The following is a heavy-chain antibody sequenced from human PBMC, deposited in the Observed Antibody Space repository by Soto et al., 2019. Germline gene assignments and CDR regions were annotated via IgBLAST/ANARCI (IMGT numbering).Heavy chain of an antibody. J-gene: IGHJ4*02. CDR1: GFTFSSYG. D-gene: IGHD5-18*01. CDR3: TKDRDTTMATEYFDY. V-gene: IGHV3-30*18. CDR2: ISYDGSNK. Sequence: GGSLRLSCAASGFTFSSYGMHWVRQAPGKGLEWVAVISYDGSNKYYADSVKGRFTISRDNSKNTLYLQMNSLRAEDTAVYYCTKDRDTTMATEYFDYWGQGTLVTVSS.